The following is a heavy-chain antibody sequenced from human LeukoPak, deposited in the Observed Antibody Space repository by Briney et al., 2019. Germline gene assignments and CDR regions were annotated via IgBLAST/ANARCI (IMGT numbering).Heavy chain of an antibody. D-gene: IGHD3-22*01. V-gene: IGHV1-8*01. J-gene: IGHJ4*02. CDR3: ARDRPYYYDSSGPFDY. CDR2: MNPNSGNT. Sequence: ASVKVSCNASGYTFTSYDINWVRQATGQGLEWMGWMNPNSGNTGYAQKLQGRVTMTTDTSTSTAYMELRSLRSDDTAVYYCARDRPYYYDSSGPFDYWGQGTLVTVSS. CDR1: GYTFTSYD.